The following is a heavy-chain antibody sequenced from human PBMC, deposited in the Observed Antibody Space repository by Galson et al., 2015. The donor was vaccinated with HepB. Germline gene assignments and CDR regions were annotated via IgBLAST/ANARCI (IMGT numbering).Heavy chain of an antibody. V-gene: IGHV3-30*18. Sequence: SLRLSCAASGFTFSNYGMHWVRQAPGKGLEWVAVISYDGNNKYYVDSMKGRFTISRDNSKNTLCLQMNSLRAEDTAVYYCAKDQVEVAVTYFDYWGQGTLVTVSS. CDR1: GFTFSNYG. D-gene: IGHD2-15*01. CDR3: AKDQVEVAVTYFDY. CDR2: ISYDGNNK. J-gene: IGHJ4*02.